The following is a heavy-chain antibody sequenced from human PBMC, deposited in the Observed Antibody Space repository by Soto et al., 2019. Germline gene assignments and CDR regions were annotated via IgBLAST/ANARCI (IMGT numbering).Heavy chain of an antibody. CDR2: INAGNGNT. CDR1: GYTFTSYA. CDR3: ARSIVVVTALDY. J-gene: IGHJ4*02. Sequence: ASVKVSCRASGYTFTSYAMHWVRQAPGQRLEWMGWINAGNGNTKYSQKFQGRVTITRDTSASTAYMELSSLRSEDTAVYYCARSIVVVTALDYWGQGTLVTVSS. D-gene: IGHD2-21*02. V-gene: IGHV1-3*01.